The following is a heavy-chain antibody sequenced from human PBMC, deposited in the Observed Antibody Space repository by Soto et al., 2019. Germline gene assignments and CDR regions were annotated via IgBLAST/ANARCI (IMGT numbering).Heavy chain of an antibody. CDR1: GYTFTSYD. D-gene: IGHD4-17*01. Sequence: SVKDSCKDSGYTFTSYDMNWVGQATGQELGWMGWMNPSGGSTSYAQKFQGRVTMTRDTSTSTVYMELSSLRSEDTAVYYCARGRGVIDYGDYDPEYFQHWGQGTLVTVSS. CDR2: MNPSGGST. V-gene: IGHV1-46*01. CDR3: ARGRGVIDYGDYDPEYFQH. J-gene: IGHJ1*01.